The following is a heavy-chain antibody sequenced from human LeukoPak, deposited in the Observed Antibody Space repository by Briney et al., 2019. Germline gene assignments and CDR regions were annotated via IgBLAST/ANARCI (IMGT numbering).Heavy chain of an antibody. J-gene: IGHJ4*02. CDR1: GFIFSSSY. Sequence: GSLRLSCAASGFIFSSSYMSWVRQTPGKGLEWVSTFERGGHTAYSDSVRGRFTISRDVSENTIYLQMNSLRVEDTAVYYCAKGDTDCTCPGYWGQGTLVTVSS. D-gene: IGHD2-21*02. V-gene: IGHV3-53*01. CDR2: FERGGHT. CDR3: AKGDTDCTCPGY.